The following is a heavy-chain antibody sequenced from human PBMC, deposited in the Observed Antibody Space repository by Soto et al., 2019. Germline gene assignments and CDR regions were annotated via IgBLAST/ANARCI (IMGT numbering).Heavy chain of an antibody. Sequence: GGSLRLSCAASGFTLSSYWMQWVRQAPGKGLEWVSAVSGSGGSTGYADSVKGRFTISRDKAKNSLYLQMNSLRDEDTALYYCAKSRNSRLYFYDYWGQGTLVTVSS. CDR1: GFTLSSYW. CDR3: AKSRNSRLYFYDY. CDR2: VSGSGGST. J-gene: IGHJ4*02. V-gene: IGHV3-20*04. D-gene: IGHD3-10*01.